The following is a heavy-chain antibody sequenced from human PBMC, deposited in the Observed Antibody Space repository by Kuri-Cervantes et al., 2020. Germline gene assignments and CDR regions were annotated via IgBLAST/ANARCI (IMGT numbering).Heavy chain of an antibody. Sequence: ASVKVSCKASGYTFTSYGISWVRQAPGQGLEWTGWISAYNGNTNYAQKLQGRVTMTTDTSTSTAYMELRSLRSDDTAVYYCARVGVYYGSGSTGGWFDPWGQGTLVTVSS. CDR1: GYTFTSYG. V-gene: IGHV1-18*01. D-gene: IGHD3-10*01. J-gene: IGHJ5*02. CDR2: ISAYNGNT. CDR3: ARVGVYYGSGSTGGWFDP.